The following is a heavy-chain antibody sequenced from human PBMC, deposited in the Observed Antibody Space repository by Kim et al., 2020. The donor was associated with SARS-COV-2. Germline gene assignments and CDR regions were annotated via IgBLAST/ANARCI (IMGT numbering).Heavy chain of an antibody. V-gene: IGHV3-21*06. Sequence: GGSLRLSCAASGFTFNYYNLNWVRQAPGKGLEWVSSITSGSDYIYYADSVKGRFTISRDNAKNSLYLQMDSLTVEDTAVYYCAKEGGLKRHSSFDSWGQGTLVTVSS. CDR2: ITSGSDYI. CDR3: AKEGGLKRHSSFDS. CDR1: GFTFNYYN. D-gene: IGHD1-1*01. J-gene: IGHJ4*02.